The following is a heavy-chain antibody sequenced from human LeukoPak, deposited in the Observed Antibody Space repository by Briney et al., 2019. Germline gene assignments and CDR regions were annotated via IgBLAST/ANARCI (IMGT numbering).Heavy chain of an antibody. CDR2: IYYSGST. V-gene: IGHV4-39*01. CDR3: ARQYCSGGSCYWGDAFDI. D-gene: IGHD2-15*01. CDR1: GGSISSSSYY. Sequence: PSETLSLTCTVSGGSISSSSYYWGWIRQPPGKGLEWIGSIYYSGSTYYNPSLKSRVTLSVDTSKNQFSLKLSSVTAADTAVYYCARQYCSGGSCYWGDAFDIWGQGTMVTVSS. J-gene: IGHJ3*02.